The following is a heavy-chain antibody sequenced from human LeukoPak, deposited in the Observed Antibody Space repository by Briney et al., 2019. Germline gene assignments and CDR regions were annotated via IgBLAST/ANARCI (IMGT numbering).Heavy chain of an antibody. J-gene: IGHJ5*02. CDR1: GCSLATTGLG. CDR3: AHSDRPYYYGTFFAP. CDR2: IYWDE. Sequence: SGPTLVKPTETLTLTCNFSGCSLATTGLGVGWIRQPPGKALEWLALIYWDEPYSPSLKNSLTIAKATTKDQVVLTMTSTDHADTDTYFCAHSDRPYYYGTFFAPWGQGTLVTVSS. D-gene: IGHD3-10*01. V-gene: IGHV2-5*02.